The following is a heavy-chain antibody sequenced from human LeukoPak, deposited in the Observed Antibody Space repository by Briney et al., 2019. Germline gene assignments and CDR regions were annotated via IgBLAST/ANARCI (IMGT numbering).Heavy chain of an antibody. J-gene: IGHJ4*02. D-gene: IGHD3-22*01. Sequence: GGSLRLSSADSGFTFLGPIPYGVGQAPGKGLEWVAFISYDGSIKYYADSVKGRLTISRDNYKNTLYLQMSSLRTDATAVHYYARVRSTEYWFRHWGQGTLVSVSS. CDR2: ISYDGSIK. CDR3: ARVRSTEYWFRH. CDR1: GFTFLGPIP. V-gene: IGHV3-30-3*01.